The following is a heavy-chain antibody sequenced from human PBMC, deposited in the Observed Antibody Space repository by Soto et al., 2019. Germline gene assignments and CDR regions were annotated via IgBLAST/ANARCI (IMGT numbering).Heavy chain of an antibody. CDR2: IYWDDDE. D-gene: IGHD5-18*01. V-gene: IGHV2-5*02. Sequence: QITLKESGPTLVKPTQTLTLTCTFSGFSLTTRGVGVGWIRQPPGKALEWLALIYWDDDEGYSPSLKSRLTITNDTTKHPVVLTITNMDPVATATYYCAHRPRGYSYHFDYWGQGTLVTVSS. J-gene: IGHJ4*02. CDR1: GFSLTTRGVG. CDR3: AHRPRGYSYHFDY.